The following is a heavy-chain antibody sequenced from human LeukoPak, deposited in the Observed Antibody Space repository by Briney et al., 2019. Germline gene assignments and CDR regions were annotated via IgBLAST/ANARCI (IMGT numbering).Heavy chain of an antibody. CDR3: ARHRGGGGYHYMDV. D-gene: IGHD2-21*01. Sequence: SDTLSLTCTVSGGSLGRSNTYWGWIRQTPGRGLEWLGTILHSGYTYNNPSLKSRVTMSVDSSKNQFSLSLSSVTAADTAVYFCARHRGGGGYHYMDVWGKGTTVIVSS. J-gene: IGHJ6*03. CDR1: GGSLGRSNTY. CDR2: ILHSGYT. V-gene: IGHV4-39*01.